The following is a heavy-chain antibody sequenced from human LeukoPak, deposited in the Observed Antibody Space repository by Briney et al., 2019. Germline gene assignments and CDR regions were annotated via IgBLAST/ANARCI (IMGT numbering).Heavy chain of an antibody. V-gene: IGHV4-34*01. D-gene: IGHD3-22*01. Sequence: SETLSLTCVVYGGSFSGYFWSWIRQPPGKGLEWIGEITPSGSTNYSPSLKSRVSISIDTSKKKLSLRLTSVTAADSAVYYCASSFYYNSRDYWGQGTLVTVSS. J-gene: IGHJ4*02. CDR1: GGSFSGYF. CDR2: ITPSGST. CDR3: ASSFYYNSRDY.